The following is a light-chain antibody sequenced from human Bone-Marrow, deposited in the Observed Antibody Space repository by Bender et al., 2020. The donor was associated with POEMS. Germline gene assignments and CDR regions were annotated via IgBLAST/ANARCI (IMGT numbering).Light chain of an antibody. CDR2: KDK. CDR3: YSAGGDHLRV. J-gene: IGLJ3*02. V-gene: IGLV3-21*02. CDR1: NIGSTS. Sequence: SYVLTQPPSVSVAPGQTARITCGGNNIGSTSVHWYQQRPAQAPVMIIYKDKERPSGIPERFSGSSSGTTVTLTISGAQVEDEADYYCYSAGGDHLRVFGGGTKLTVL.